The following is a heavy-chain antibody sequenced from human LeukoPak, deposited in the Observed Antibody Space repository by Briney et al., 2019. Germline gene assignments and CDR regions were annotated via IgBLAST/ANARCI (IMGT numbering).Heavy chain of an antibody. J-gene: IGHJ4*02. CDR1: GFTFSRHG. V-gene: IGHV3-30*02. Sequence: GRSLRLSCSASGFTFSRHGIHWVRQAPGKGLEWVAFIRYDGSNKYYADSVKGRFTISRDNSKNTLYLQMNSLRAEDTAVYYCAKDPDRGVISPLAGDRWGQGTLVTVSS. CDR3: AKDPDRGVISPLAGDR. D-gene: IGHD3-10*01. CDR2: IRYDGSNK.